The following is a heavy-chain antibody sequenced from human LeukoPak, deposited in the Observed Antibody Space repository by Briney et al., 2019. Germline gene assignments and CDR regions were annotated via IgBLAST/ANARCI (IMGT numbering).Heavy chain of an antibody. D-gene: IGHD5-12*01. CDR3: ARDTSGYDFPGYFLY. V-gene: IGHV4-59*01. Sequence: SETLSLTCTVSGGSISSYYWSWIRQPPGKGLEWIGYIYYSGSTNYNPSLKSRVTISVDTSKNQFSLKLSSVTAADTAVYYCARDTSGYDFPGYFLYWGQGTLVTVSS. J-gene: IGHJ4*02. CDR2: IYYSGST. CDR1: GGSISSYY.